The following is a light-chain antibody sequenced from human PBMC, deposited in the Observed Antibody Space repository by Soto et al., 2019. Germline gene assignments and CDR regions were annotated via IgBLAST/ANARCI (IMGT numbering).Light chain of an antibody. CDR2: RAS. Sequence: EIVMTQSPATLSVSPGERATLSCRASQSINSNLAWYQQKPGQAPRLLMFRASTRSTGFPARFSGSGSGTEYNITIISLQSEDSVIYYCQQYNNCPRATFGGGTKVEIK. CDR1: QSINSN. V-gene: IGKV3-15*01. J-gene: IGKJ4*01. CDR3: QQYNNCPRAT.